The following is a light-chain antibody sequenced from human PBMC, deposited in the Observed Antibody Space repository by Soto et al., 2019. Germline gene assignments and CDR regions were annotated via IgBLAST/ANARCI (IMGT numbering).Light chain of an antibody. CDR2: EVN. CDR3: SSYTIRNPYV. V-gene: IGLV2-18*02. J-gene: IGLJ1*01. Sequence: QSALTQPPSVSGSPGQSVAISCTGTSSDVGSYNRVAWYQQPPGTAPKLMISEVNNRPSGVPDRFSGSKSGNTASLTISGLQADDGAYYYCSSYTIRNPYVFGTGTKLTVL. CDR1: SSDVGSYNR.